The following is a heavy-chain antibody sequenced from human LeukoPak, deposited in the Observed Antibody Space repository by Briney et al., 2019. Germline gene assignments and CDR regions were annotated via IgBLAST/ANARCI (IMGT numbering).Heavy chain of an antibody. Sequence: SGGSLRLSCAASGFTFSSYWMSWVRQAPGKGLEWVANIKQDGSEKYYVDSVKGRFTISRDNAKNPLYPQMNSLRAEDTAVYYCARTPNYYYYYYYMDVWGKGTTVTVSS. CDR2: IKQDGSEK. J-gene: IGHJ6*03. D-gene: IGHD4/OR15-4a*01. V-gene: IGHV3-7*01. CDR3: ARTPNYYYYYYYMDV. CDR1: GFTFSSYW.